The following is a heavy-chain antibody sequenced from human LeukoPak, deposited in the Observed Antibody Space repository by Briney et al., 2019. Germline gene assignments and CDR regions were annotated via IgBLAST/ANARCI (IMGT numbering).Heavy chain of an antibody. V-gene: IGHV1-58*02. J-gene: IGHJ3*02. CDR3: AAAGGVVVDLLAFDI. CDR2: IVVVSGNT. Sequence: ASVKVSCKASGFTFTSSAMQWVRQARGPRVEWIGWIVVVSGNTNYAQKFQERVTITRDMSTSTAYMELSSLRSEDTAVYYCAAAGGVVVDLLAFDIWGQGTMVTVSS. CDR1: GFTFTSSA. D-gene: IGHD3-22*01.